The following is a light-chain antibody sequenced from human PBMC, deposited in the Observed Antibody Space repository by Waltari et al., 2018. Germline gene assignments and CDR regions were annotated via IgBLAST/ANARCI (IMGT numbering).Light chain of an antibody. CDR3: HQSYSTPT. CDR1: QNIGSS. Sequence: DIQMTQSPSSLSASVGDRVPITCRASQNIGSSLNWYQHKPGKAPNLLIYAASSLQSGVPSRFSGSGSEAGTDFTLTISSLHPEDCAIYYWHQSYSTPTFGPGTKVDIK. J-gene: IGKJ3*01. CDR2: AAS. V-gene: IGKV1-39*01.